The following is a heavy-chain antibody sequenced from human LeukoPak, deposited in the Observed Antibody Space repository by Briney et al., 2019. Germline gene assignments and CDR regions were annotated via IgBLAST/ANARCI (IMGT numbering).Heavy chain of an antibody. CDR3: VRDRQAVRYFQY. V-gene: IGHV4-4*07. CDR2: IYTTGNT. J-gene: IGHJ1*01. CDR1: SDSFSSNY. Sequence: SETLSLTCTVSSDSFSSNYWSWIRQPAGKGLEWIGRIYTTGNTKYSPSFQSRVTMSVDTSKKRFSLHLSSVTAADTATYYCVRDRQAVRYFQYWGQGILVTVSS.